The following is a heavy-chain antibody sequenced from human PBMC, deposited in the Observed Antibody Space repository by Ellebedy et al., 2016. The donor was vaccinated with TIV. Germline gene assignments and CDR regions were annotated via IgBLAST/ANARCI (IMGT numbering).Heavy chain of an antibody. J-gene: IGHJ4*02. CDR2: IYYSGST. D-gene: IGHD5-18*01. CDR3: ARISIGIQLWSIFDY. CDR1: GGSISSYY. Sequence: SETLSLTCTVSGGSISSYYWSWIRQPPGKGLEWIGYIYYSGSTNYNPSLKSRVTISVDTSKNQFSLKLSSVTAADTAVYYCARISIGIQLWSIFDYWGQGTLVTVSS. V-gene: IGHV4-59*01.